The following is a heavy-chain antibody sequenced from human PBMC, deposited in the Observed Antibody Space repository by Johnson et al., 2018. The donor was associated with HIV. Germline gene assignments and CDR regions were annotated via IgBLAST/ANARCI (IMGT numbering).Heavy chain of an antibody. J-gene: IGHJ3*02. CDR3: ATPLGGWWWGDAFDI. CDR2: IYSGGST. V-gene: IGHV3-53*01. CDR1: GFTVSSNY. Sequence: VQLVESGGGLIQPGGSLRLSCAASGFTVSSNYMSWVRQAPGKGLEWVSIIYSGGSTYYAESVKGRFIISRDNSKNTLYLQMNSLRAEDTAVYYCATPLGGWWWGDAFDIWGQGTMVTVSS. D-gene: IGHD2-8*02.